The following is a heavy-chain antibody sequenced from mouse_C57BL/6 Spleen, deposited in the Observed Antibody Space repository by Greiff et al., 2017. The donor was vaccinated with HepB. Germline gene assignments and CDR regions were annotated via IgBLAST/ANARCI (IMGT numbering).Heavy chain of an antibody. CDR3: ASSYGRSFNWYFDV. V-gene: IGHV1-82*01. CDR1: GYAFSSSW. J-gene: IGHJ1*03. D-gene: IGHD1-1*01. Sequence: QVQLKESGPELVKPGASVKISCKASGYAFSSSWMNWVKQRPGKGLEWIGRIYPGDGDTNYNGKFKGKATLTADKASSTAYMQLSSLTSEDSAVYFCASSYGRSFNWYFDVWGTGTTVTVSS. CDR2: IYPGDGDT.